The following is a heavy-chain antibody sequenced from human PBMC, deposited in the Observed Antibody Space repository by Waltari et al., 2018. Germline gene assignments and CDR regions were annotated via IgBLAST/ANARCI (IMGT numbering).Heavy chain of an antibody. D-gene: IGHD3-16*01. CDR2: ISYDGSNK. CDR3: ARDEKSRGIQGGNY. V-gene: IGHV3-30-3*01. Sequence: QVQLVESGGGVVQPGRSLRLSCAASGFTFSSYAMHWVRQAPGKGLEWVAVISYDGSNKYYADSVKGRFTISRDNSKNTLYLQMNSLRAEDTAVYYCARDEKSRGIQGGNYWGQGTLVTVSS. J-gene: IGHJ4*02. CDR1: GFTFSSYA.